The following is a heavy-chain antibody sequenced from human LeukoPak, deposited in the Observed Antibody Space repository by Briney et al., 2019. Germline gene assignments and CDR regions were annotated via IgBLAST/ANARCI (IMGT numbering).Heavy chain of an antibody. J-gene: IGHJ4*02. D-gene: IGHD2-15*01. CDR3: AKDRGMFLVGYLDY. Sequence: GGSLRLSCAASGFTLSDYLMTWVRQAPGKGLEWVADIKADGSEKYYADSVRGRFTIIRDNAKNSLYLQMNSLRAEDTAVYYCAKDRGMFLVGYLDYWGQGTLVTVSS. CDR1: GFTLSDYL. V-gene: IGHV3-7*03. CDR2: IKADGSEK.